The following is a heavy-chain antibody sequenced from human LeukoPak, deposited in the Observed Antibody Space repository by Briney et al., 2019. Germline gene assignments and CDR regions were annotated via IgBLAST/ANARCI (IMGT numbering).Heavy chain of an antibody. CDR1: ELTVSNNY. Sequence: GGSLRLSCAASELTVSNNYMAWVRQAPGKGLEWVSVIYRGGSTYYADFLKGRFTISRDNSKNALYLQMNTLRTEDTALYYCASRPPGSDSGFLDYWGQGTLVTVSS. V-gene: IGHV3-53*01. CDR2: IYRGGST. CDR3: ASRPPGSDSGFLDY. J-gene: IGHJ4*02. D-gene: IGHD3-10*01.